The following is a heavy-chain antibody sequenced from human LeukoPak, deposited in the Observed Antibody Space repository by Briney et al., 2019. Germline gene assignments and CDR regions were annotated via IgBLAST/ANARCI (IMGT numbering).Heavy chain of an antibody. D-gene: IGHD2-2*01. V-gene: IGHV4-59*01. J-gene: IGHJ1*01. CDR1: SDSISSSY. CDR2: IYYSGST. Sequence: SETLSLTCTVSSDSISSSYWSWIRQPLGKGLEWIGDIYYSGSTNYNPSLKSRVAISVDTSKNQFSLKLNSVTAADTAVYYCARGYCSSTICFQYFHHWGQGTLVTVSS. CDR3: ARGYCSSTICFQYFHH.